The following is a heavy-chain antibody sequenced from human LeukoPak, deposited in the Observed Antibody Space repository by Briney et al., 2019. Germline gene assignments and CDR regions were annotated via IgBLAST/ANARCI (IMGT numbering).Heavy chain of an antibody. CDR3: AVELGYCSSTSCSSAEYFQH. J-gene: IGHJ1*01. CDR2: MIPIFGTA. V-gene: IGHV1-69*13. Sequence: SVKVSCKASGGTFSSYAISWVRQAPGQGLEWMGGMIPIFGTANYAQKFQGRVTITADESTSTAYMELSSLRSEDTAVYYCAVELGYCSSTSCSSAEYFQHWGQGTLVTVSS. CDR1: GGTFSSYA. D-gene: IGHD2-2*01.